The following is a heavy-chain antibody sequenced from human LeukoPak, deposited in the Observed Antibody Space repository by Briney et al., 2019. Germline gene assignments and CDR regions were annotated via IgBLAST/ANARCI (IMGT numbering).Heavy chain of an antibody. Sequence: GGSLRLSCAASGFTFSSYAMHWVRQAPGRGLEWVAGISYDGTNKYYADSVKGRFTISRDNSKNTLYLQMNSLRAEDTAVYYCARDYEQWLVLWYFQHWGQGTLVTVSS. CDR2: ISYDGTNK. J-gene: IGHJ1*01. V-gene: IGHV3-30-3*01. CDR1: GFTFSSYA. D-gene: IGHD6-19*01. CDR3: ARDYEQWLVLWYFQH.